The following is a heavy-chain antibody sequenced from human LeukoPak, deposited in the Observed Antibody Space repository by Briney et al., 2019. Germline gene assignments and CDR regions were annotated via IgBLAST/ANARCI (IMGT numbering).Heavy chain of an antibody. D-gene: IGHD6-19*01. CDR1: GGSISRSY. Sequence: SETLSLTCPVSGGSISRSYWSWIRQPPGKGLELIGFIYYSGSTSYNPSLKSRVTISVDTSKSKFSLKLSSVIAADTAVYYCARRAYSSGFDYIDYWGQGTLVTVSS. V-gene: IGHV4-59*08. CDR3: ARRAYSSGFDYIDY. CDR2: IYYSGST. J-gene: IGHJ4*02.